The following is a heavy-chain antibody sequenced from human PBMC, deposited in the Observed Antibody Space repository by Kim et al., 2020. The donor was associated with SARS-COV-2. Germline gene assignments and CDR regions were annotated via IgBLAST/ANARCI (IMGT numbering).Heavy chain of an antibody. CDR1: GGSISSYY. J-gene: IGHJ6*02. CDR2: IYYSGST. CDR3: AVYRVGYCSGGSCPWYYGMDV. D-gene: IGHD2-15*01. V-gene: IGHV4-59*13. Sequence: SETLSLTCTVSGGSISSYYWSWIRQPPGKGLEWIGYIYYSGSTNYNPSLKSRVTISVDTSKNQFSLKLSSVTAADTAVYYCAVYRVGYCSGGSCPWYYGMDVWGQGTTVTVSS.